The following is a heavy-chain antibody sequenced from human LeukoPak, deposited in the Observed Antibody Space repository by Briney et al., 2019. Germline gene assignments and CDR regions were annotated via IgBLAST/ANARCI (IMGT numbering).Heavy chain of an antibody. V-gene: IGHV1-18*01. CDR2: ISAYNGNT. Sequence: GASVKVSCKASGYTFTSYGISWVRPAPGQGLEWMGWISAYNGNTNYAQKLQGRVTMTTDTSTSTAYMELRSLRSDDTAVYYCARDDYTYYDILTGYNWFDPWGQGTLVTVSS. J-gene: IGHJ5*02. D-gene: IGHD3-9*01. CDR3: ARDDYTYYDILTGYNWFDP. CDR1: GYTFTSYG.